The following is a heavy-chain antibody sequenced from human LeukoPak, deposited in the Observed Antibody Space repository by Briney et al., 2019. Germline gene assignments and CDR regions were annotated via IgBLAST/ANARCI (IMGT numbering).Heavy chain of an antibody. CDR3: ARAPFAYSGSYHNDPFDAFDI. D-gene: IGHD1-26*01. V-gene: IGHV5-51*01. Sequence: GESLKISCKGSGYSFTSYWIGWMRQIPGKGLEWMGIIYPGESDTRYSPSFQGQVTISADKSISTAYLQWSSLKASDTAMYYCARAPFAYSGSYHNDPFDAFDIWGQGTMVTVSS. J-gene: IGHJ3*02. CDR2: IYPGESDT. CDR1: GYSFTSYW.